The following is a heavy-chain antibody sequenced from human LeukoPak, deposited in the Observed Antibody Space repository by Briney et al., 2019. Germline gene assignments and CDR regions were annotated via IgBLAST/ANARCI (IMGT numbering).Heavy chain of an antibody. J-gene: IGHJ4*02. D-gene: IGHD3-22*01. V-gene: IGHV4-4*09. CDR1: GGSINSYY. CDR3: ARGGYRTYFDY. Sequence: SETLSLTCTVSGGSINSYYWSWIRQPPGKGLEWIGYIYTSGSTNYNPSLKSRVTISVDTSKIQFSLKLSSVTAADTAVYYCARGGYRTYFDYWGQGTLVTVSS. CDR2: IYTSGST.